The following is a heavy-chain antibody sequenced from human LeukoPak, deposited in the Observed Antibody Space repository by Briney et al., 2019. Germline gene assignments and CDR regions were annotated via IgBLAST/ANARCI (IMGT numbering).Heavy chain of an antibody. CDR2: ICERGST. D-gene: IGHD1-7*01. CDR3: ARHKGGTTYDY. J-gene: IGHJ4*02. CDR1: GGSISSYY. V-gene: IGHV4-59*08. Sequence: PSETLSLTCTVSGGSISSYYWSWIRQPPGKGLEWIGYICERGSTNYNASLQSRVTMSVDMSKNQFSLKVRSVTAADTAVYYCARHKGGTTYDYWGQGTLVTVSS.